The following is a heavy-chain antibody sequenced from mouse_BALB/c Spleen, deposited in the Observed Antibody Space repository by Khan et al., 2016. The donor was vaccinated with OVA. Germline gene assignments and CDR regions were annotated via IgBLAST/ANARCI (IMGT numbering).Heavy chain of an antibody. Sequence: QVQLKQSGAELVRPGASVKLSCKASGYSFTSYWMNWVKQRPGQGLEWIGLIHPSDSDTRLNQKFKDKATLTVDKSSSTAYMQLSSPTSEDSAVYYCARGDTASYWYFDVWGAGTTVTVSS. D-gene: IGHD1-2*01. CDR3: ARGDTASYWYFDV. CDR1: GYSFTSYW. V-gene: IGHV1-69*02. CDR2: IHPSDSDT. J-gene: IGHJ1*01.